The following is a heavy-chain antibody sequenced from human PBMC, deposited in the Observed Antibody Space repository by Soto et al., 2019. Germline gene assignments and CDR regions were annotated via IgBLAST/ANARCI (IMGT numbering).Heavy chain of an antibody. V-gene: IGHV3-20*04. D-gene: IGHD6-19*01. CDR1: GFTFDDYG. CDR3: ARLYSSGWYGTGRY. CDR2: INWNGGST. J-gene: IGHJ4*02. Sequence: AGGSLRLSCAASGFTFDDYGMSWVRQAPGKGLEWVSGINWNGGSTGYADSVKGRFTISRDNAKNSLYLQMNSLRAEDTALYYCARLYSSGWYGTGRYWGQGTLVTVSS.